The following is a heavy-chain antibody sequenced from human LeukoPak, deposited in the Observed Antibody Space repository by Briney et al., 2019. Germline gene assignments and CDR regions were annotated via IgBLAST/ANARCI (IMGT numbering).Heavy chain of an antibody. D-gene: IGHD1-20*01. CDR2: IYYSGST. CDR1: GGSISSGGYY. J-gene: IGHJ4*02. Sequence: PSETLSLTCAVSGGSISSGGYYWSWIRQHPGKGLEWIGYIYYSGSTYYNPSLKSRVTISVDTSKNQFSLKLSSVTAADTAVYYCARTMPHITGNVFDYWGQGTLVTVSS. V-gene: IGHV4-31*11. CDR3: ARTMPHITGNVFDY.